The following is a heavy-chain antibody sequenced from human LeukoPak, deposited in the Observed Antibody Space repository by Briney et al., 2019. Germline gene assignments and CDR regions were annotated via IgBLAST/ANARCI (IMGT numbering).Heavy chain of an antibody. V-gene: IGHV4-30-4*01. Sequence: PSQTLSLTCTVSGGSISSGDYYWSWIRQPPGKGLEWIGYINYSGSTYYNPSLKSRVTISVGTSKNQFSLKLSSVTAADTAVYYCAISSVGLRYFDWLPRYFQHWGQGTLVTVSS. CDR2: INYSGST. CDR3: AISSVGLRYFDWLPRYFQH. CDR1: GGSISSGDYY. J-gene: IGHJ1*01. D-gene: IGHD3-9*01.